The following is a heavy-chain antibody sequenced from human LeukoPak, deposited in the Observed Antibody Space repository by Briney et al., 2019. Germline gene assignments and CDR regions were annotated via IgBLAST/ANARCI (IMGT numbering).Heavy chain of an antibody. D-gene: IGHD3-9*01. CDR3: ARGAYITYYDILTGYPGSHFDY. CDR2: IWYDGSNK. Sequence: GRSLRLSCAASGFTFSSYGMHWVRQAPGKGLEWVAVIWYDGSNKYYADSVKGRFTISRDNSKNTLYLQMNSLRAEDTAVYYCARGAYITYYDILTGYPGSHFDYWGQGTLVTVSS. J-gene: IGHJ4*02. V-gene: IGHV3-33*01. CDR1: GFTFSSYG.